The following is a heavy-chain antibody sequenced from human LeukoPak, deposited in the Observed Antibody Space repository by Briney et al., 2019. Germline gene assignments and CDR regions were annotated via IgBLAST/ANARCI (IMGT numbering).Heavy chain of an antibody. D-gene: IGHD1-26*01. V-gene: IGHV3-21*01. J-gene: IGHJ3*02. CDR2: ISSSSSYI. CDR3: ARDSGSYAFDI. Sequence: PGGSLRLSCAASGFTVITNDMTWVRQAPGKGLEWVSSISSSSSYIYYADSVKGRFTISRDNAKNSLYLQMNSLRAEDTAVYYCARDSGSYAFDIWGQGTMVTVSS. CDR1: GFTVITND.